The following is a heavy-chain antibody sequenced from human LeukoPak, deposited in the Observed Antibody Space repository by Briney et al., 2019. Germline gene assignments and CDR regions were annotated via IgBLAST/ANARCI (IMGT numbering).Heavy chain of an antibody. J-gene: IGHJ4*02. CDR3: TSTIYGSGKAGY. CDR1: GFTFSGSA. D-gene: IGHD3-10*01. CDR2: IRSNSNSYAT. V-gene: IGHV3-73*01. Sequence: GGSLRLSCAASGFTFSGSAIHWVRQASGKGLEWVGRIRSNSNSYATEYAASVEGRFTTSRDDSKNTAYLQMNSLRTEDTAMYYCTSTIYGSGKAGYWGQGTLVTVSS.